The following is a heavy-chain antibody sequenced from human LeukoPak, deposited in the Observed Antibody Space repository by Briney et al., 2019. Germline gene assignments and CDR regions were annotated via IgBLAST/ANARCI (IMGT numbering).Heavy chain of an antibody. V-gene: IGHV1-46*01. J-gene: IGHJ6*04. D-gene: IGHD3-10*01. Sequence: ASVKVSCKASGGTFSSYAISWVRQAPGQGLEWMGIINPSGGSTSYAQKFQGRVTMTRDTSTSTVYMELSSLRSEDTAVYYCARAYYGSGSLSYGMDVWGKGTTVTVSS. CDR2: INPSGGST. CDR3: ARAYYGSGSLSYGMDV. CDR1: GGTFSSYA.